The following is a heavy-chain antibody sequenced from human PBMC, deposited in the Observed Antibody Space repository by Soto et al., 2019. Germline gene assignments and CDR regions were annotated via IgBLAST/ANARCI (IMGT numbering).Heavy chain of an antibody. D-gene: IGHD3-10*01. CDR3: ASSKPGVQPIDY. J-gene: IGHJ4*02. CDR1: GGTFSCYT. Sequence: ASVKVSCKGSGGTFSCYTISWVRQAPGQGLEWMGRIIPILGIANYAQKFQGRVTITADKSTSTAYMELSSLRSEDTAVYYCASSKPGVQPIDYWGQGTLVTVSS. CDR2: IIPILGIA. V-gene: IGHV1-69*02.